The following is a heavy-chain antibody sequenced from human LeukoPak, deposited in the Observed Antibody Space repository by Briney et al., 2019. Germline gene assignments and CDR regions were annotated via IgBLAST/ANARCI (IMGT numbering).Heavy chain of an antibody. D-gene: IGHD3-10*01. CDR2: ISSSSSYT. CDR3: ARDVVRGDLTDY. J-gene: IGHJ4*02. CDR1: GFTFSDYY. Sequence: PGGSLRLSCAASGFTFSDYYMSWIRQAPGKGLEWVSYISSSSSYTNYADSVKGRFTISRDNAKNSLYLQMNSLRAEDTAVYYCARDVVRGDLTDYWGQGTLVTVSS. V-gene: IGHV3-11*06.